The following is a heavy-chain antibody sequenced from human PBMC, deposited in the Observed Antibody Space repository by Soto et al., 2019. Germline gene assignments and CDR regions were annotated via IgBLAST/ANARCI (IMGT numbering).Heavy chain of an antibody. CDR2: IYYSGST. CDR1: GGSISSYY. V-gene: IGHV4-59*01. J-gene: IGHJ6*02. Sequence: SETRCLTCTVSGGSISSYYWSWIRQPPGKGLEWIGYIYYSGSTNYNPSLKSRVTISVDTSKNQFSLKLSSVTAADSAVYYCARVRAYDILTAYSYYYGMDVWGQGTTVTVSS. CDR3: ARVRAYDILTAYSYYYGMDV. D-gene: IGHD3-9*01.